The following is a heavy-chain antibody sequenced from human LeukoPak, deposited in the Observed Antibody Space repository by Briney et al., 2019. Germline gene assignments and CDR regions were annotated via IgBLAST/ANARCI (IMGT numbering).Heavy chain of an antibody. CDR2: IYPGDSDT. CDR1: GYSFTSYW. CDR3: ARHDSSDYRYFYVDV. D-gene: IGHD3-22*01. Sequence: GESLKISCKGSGYSFTSYWIGWVRQMPGKGLEWMGIIYPGDSDTRYSPSFQGQVSISADKSISTAYLQWSSLKASDTAMYYCARHDSSDYRYFYVDVWGKGTTVTVSS. J-gene: IGHJ6*03. V-gene: IGHV5-51*01.